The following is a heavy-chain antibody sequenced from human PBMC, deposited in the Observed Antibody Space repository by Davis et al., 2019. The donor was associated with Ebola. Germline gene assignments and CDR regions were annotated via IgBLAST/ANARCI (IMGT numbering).Heavy chain of an antibody. V-gene: IGHV3-53*04. J-gene: IGHJ4*02. CDR1: GLSPSTIY. D-gene: IGHD3-16*01. CDR3: ARGAWSIWDY. Sequence: GGSLTLSCAVSGLSPSTIYTSWVRPAPGKGLEWVSLFYPEGTTFYADSVTGRFTISRHTPNNTLYLQMNSLRPEDAAEYFCARGAWSIWDYWGRGTPVTVSS. CDR2: FYPEGTT.